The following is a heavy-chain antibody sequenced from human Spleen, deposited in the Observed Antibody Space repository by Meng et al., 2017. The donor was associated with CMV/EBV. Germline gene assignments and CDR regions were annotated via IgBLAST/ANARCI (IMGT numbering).Heavy chain of an antibody. D-gene: IGHD6-13*01. J-gene: IGHJ5*02. CDR2: IDPKSGGI. CDR1: YIFPGYF. CDR3: ARDYSSTTYGDNWFDP. Sequence: YIFPGYFMPWVRQAPGQGLEWMGWIDPKSGGINYAQKFQGRVTMTRDTSISTAYMELSRLRSDDTAVYYCARDYSSTTYGDNWFDPWGQGTLVTVSS. V-gene: IGHV1-2*02.